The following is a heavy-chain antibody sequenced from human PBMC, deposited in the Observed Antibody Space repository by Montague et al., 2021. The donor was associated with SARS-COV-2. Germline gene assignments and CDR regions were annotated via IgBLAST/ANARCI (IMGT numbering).Heavy chain of an antibody. D-gene: IGHD3-10*01. CDR2: IYHSGGT. Sequence: SETLSLTCSVSGHSISSGYYWGWIRQPPGKGLEWIGNIYHSGGTYYSPSLKSRVTVSVDTSKNRFSLRLSSVTAADMAVYYCARWYYGSGSYPHWGQGTLVTVSS. J-gene: IGHJ4*02. CDR3: ARWYYGSGSYPH. V-gene: IGHV4-38-2*01. CDR1: GHSISSGYY.